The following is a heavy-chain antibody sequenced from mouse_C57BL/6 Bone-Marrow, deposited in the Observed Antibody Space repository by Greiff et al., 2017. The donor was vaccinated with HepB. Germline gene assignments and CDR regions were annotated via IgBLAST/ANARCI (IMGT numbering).Heavy chain of an antibody. D-gene: IGHD1-1*01. CDR2: FHPYNVDL. Sequence: QVQLKESGAELVKPGASVKMSCKASGYTFTTYPIEWMKQNHGKSLEWIGNFHPYNVDLKNNEKFKGKATLTVEKSSSTVYLELSRLTSDDSAVYYCARRHYGSSPRFAYWGQGTLVTVSA. CDR1: GYTFTTYP. V-gene: IGHV1-47*01. CDR3: ARRHYGSSPRFAY. J-gene: IGHJ3*01.